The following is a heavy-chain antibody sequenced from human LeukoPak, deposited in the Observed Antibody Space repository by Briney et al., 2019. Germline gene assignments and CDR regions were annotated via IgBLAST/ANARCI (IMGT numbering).Heavy chain of an antibody. Sequence: ASVKVSCKASGYTFTSYGISWVRQAPGQGLEWMGWISAYNGNTNYAQKLQGRVTMTTDTSTSTAYMELRSLRSDDTAVYYCARVTPSSLLWFGELVGYYYYYMDVWGKGTTVTISS. D-gene: IGHD3-10*01. J-gene: IGHJ6*03. CDR1: GYTFTSYG. CDR2: ISAYNGNT. CDR3: ARVTPSSLLWFGELVGYYYYYMDV. V-gene: IGHV1-18*01.